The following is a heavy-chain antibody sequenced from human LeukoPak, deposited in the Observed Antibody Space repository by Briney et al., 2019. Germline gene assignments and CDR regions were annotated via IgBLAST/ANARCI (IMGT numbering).Heavy chain of an antibody. V-gene: IGHV3-21*01. J-gene: IGHJ6*02. Sequence: GGSLSLSCAGSGCTFSSYAMSWIRQPPGKGLEWISYINSSSSSIYYADSVKGRFTISRDNAKNTLYLQMNSLRADHTSVHCCASSSVVVPAAMGYYYGMDVWGQGTTVTVSS. D-gene: IGHD2-2*01. CDR2: INSSSSSI. CDR3: ASSSVVVPAAMGYYYGMDV. CDR1: GCTFSSYA.